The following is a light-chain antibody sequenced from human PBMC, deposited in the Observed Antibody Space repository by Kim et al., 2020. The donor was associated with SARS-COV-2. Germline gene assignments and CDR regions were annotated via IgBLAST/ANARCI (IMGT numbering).Light chain of an antibody. V-gene: IGKV3-15*01. J-gene: IGKJ2*04. Sequence: EVSMTQFPATLSVSPGERVTLSCRASQSISGSLAWYQQKPGQTPRLLIHGASSRATDIPARFSGSGSGTDFTLTINNLQSEDFAIYYCQQYNDWPHCSFGQGTKLEI. CDR1: QSISGS. CDR3: QQYNDWPHCS. CDR2: GAS.